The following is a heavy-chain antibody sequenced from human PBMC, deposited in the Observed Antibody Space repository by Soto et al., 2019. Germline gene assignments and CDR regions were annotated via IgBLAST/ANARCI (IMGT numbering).Heavy chain of an antibody. CDR1: VASISSGDSY. Sequence: PSETLSLTCAFSVASISSGDSYCSWIRQRPWKGLEWIGYIFHTGSTYYNPSLKSRVTISLDSSKNQFSLKLTSATAADTAVYFCAREPYCTSATCFIHFASRGQGSRVTSPQ. J-gene: IGHJ4*02. CDR3: AREPYCTSATCFIHFAS. V-gene: IGHV4-31*11. D-gene: IGHD2-2*01. CDR2: IFHTGST.